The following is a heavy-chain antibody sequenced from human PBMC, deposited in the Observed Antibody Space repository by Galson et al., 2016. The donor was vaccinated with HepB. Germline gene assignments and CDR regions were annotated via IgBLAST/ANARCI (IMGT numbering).Heavy chain of an antibody. J-gene: IGHJ4*02. CDR1: GFTFSSYA. Sequence: SLRLSCAASGFTFSSYAMHWVRQAPGKGLEWVAVISYDGSSKYYADSVKGRFTISRDNSKNTLYLQMNSLRDEDTAVYYCARGVYGDYLDGWGQGTLVTVSS. CDR3: ARGVYGDYLDG. D-gene: IGHD4-17*01. CDR2: ISYDGSSK. V-gene: IGHV3-30-3*01.